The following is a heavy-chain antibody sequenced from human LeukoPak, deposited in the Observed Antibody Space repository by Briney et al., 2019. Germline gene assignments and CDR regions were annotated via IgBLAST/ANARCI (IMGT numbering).Heavy chain of an antibody. CDR1: GYTFTGYY. Sequence: ASVKVSCKASGYTFTGYYMHWVRQAPGQGLEWMGWINPNSGGTNYAQKFQGRDTMTRDTSISTAYMELGRLRSDDTAVYYCARDSGILWFGELLRTNFDYWGQGTLVTVSS. D-gene: IGHD3-10*01. CDR3: ARDSGILWFGELLRTNFDY. CDR2: INPNSGGT. J-gene: IGHJ4*02. V-gene: IGHV1-2*02.